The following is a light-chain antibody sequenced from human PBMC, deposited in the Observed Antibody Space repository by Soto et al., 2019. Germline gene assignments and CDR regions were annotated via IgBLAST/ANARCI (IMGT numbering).Light chain of an antibody. J-gene: IGKJ1*01. Sequence: EIVLTQSPGTLSLSPGERATLSCRASQSVTSSYLAWYQQKPGQAPRLLIYGASSRATGIPDRFSGSGSGTDFILTISRLEPEDFAVYYCQQDSSTPVTFGQGTKVEI. CDR1: QSVTSSY. V-gene: IGKV3-20*01. CDR3: QQDSSTPVT. CDR2: GAS.